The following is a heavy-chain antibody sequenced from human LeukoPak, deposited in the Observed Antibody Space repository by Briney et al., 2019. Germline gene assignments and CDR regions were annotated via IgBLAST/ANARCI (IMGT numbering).Heavy chain of an antibody. CDR3: ARYPKWRVGAFDI. CDR2: IYYSGST. CDR1: GVSVSSGSYY. Sequence: SETLSLTCTVSGVSVSSGSYYWSWIRQPPGQGLEWIGYIYYSGSTNYNPSLKSRVTISVDTSKNQFSLELSSLTAADTAVYYCARYPKWRVGAFDIWGQGTMVTVSS. D-gene: IGHD2-2*01. J-gene: IGHJ3*02. V-gene: IGHV4-61*01.